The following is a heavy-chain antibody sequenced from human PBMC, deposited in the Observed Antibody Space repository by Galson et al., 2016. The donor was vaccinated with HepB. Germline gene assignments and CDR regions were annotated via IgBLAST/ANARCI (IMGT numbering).Heavy chain of an antibody. CDR2: IWYDGSNK. J-gene: IGHJ4*02. CDR3: VRVRGYGSGLRFDS. V-gene: IGHV3-33*01. CDR1: GFTFGTYG. Sequence: SLRLSCAASGFTFGTYGMHWVRQAPGKGLEWVAVIWYDGSNKYYADSVKGRFTISRDNSNNTLYLQLNSLRADDTAVYYCVRVRGYGSGLRFDSWGQGTLVAVSS. D-gene: IGHD3-10*01.